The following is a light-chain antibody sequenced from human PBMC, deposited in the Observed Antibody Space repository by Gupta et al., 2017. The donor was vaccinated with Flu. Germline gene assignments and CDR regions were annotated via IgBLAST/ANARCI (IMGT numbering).Light chain of an antibody. CDR1: NIGSKS. CDR3: QVWDSSSDHPRV. J-gene: IGLJ3*02. CDR2: DVS. V-gene: IGLV3-21*02. Sequence: SFVLTQAPPVSVAPGQTARITCRGSNIGSKSVHWYQQKPGQAPVPVVYDVSDRPSGIPGLFSASHSGNTATLTISRVEGGDEADYSCQVWDSSSDHPRVFGGGTKLTVL.